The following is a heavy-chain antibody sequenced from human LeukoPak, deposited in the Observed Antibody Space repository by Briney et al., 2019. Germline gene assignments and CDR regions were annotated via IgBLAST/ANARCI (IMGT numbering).Heavy chain of an antibody. J-gene: IGHJ4*02. CDR2: INHSGST. Sequence: PSETLSLTCAVYGGSFSGYYWSWIRQPPGKGLEWIGEINHSGSTNYNPSLKSRVTISVDTSKNQFSLKLSSVTAADTAVYYCARGQIDFWSGYYNPHYFDYWGQGTLVTVSS. CDR1: GGSFSGYY. V-gene: IGHV4-34*01. D-gene: IGHD3-3*01. CDR3: ARGQIDFWSGYYNPHYFDY.